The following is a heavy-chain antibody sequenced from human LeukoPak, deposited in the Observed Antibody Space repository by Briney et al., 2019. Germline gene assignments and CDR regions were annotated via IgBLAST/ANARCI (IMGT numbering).Heavy chain of an antibody. V-gene: IGHV1-46*01. CDR3: ARGAPGYSYGF. Sequence: ASVKVSCRASGYTFTNFYIHWVRQAPRQGLEWMGIINPSGGSTSYAQKFQGRVTMTRDTSTSTLYMELSSLRSEDTAVYYCARGAPGYSYGFWGQGTLVTVSS. D-gene: IGHD5-18*01. CDR1: GYTFTNFY. CDR2: INPSGGST. J-gene: IGHJ4*02.